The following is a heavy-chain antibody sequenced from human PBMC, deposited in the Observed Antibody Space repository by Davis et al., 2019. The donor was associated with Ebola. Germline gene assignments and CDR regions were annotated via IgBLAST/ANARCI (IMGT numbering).Heavy chain of an antibody. J-gene: IGHJ6*02. CDR3: AKAPHSGYDYYYYYGMDV. CDR1: GYTFTSYY. Sequence: ASVKVSCKASGYTFTSYYMHWVRQAPGQGLEWMGIINPSGGSTSYAQKFQGRVTMTRDTSTSTVYMELSSLRSEDTAVYYCAKAPHSGYDYYYYYGMDVWGQGTTVTVSS. V-gene: IGHV1-46*01. D-gene: IGHD5-12*01. CDR2: INPSGGST.